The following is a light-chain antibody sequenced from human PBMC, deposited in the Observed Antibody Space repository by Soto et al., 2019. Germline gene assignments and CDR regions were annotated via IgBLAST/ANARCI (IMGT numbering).Light chain of an antibody. V-gene: IGKV1-39*01. J-gene: IGKJ4*01. CDR3: QQSYITPLT. Sequence: DIQMTQSPSSLSASVGDRVTITCRASQSISSYLNWYQQKPRKAPKLLIYAASGLQNGVPSRFSGSASGTDFTLTISSLQPEDFATYYCQQSYITPLTFGGGTKVEIK. CDR2: AAS. CDR1: QSISSY.